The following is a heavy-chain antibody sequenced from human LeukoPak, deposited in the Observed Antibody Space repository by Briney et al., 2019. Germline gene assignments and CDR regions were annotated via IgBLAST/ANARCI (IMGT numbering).Heavy chain of an antibody. CDR2: ISSSSSYI. CDR3: ARWGLGYCSSTSCRYYYYYGMDV. D-gene: IGHD2-2*01. CDR1: GFTFSSYS. Sequence: GGSLRLSCAASGFTFSSYSMNWVRQAPGKGLEWVSSISSSSSYIYYADSVKGRFTISRDNAKNSLYLQMNSLRAEDTAVYYCARWGLGYCSSTSCRYYYYYGMDVWGQGTTVTVSS. J-gene: IGHJ6*02. V-gene: IGHV3-21*01.